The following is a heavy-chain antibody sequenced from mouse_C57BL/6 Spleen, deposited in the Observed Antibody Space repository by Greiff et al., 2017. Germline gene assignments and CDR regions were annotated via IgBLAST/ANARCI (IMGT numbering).Heavy chain of an antibody. V-gene: IGHV3-6*01. CDR2: ISYDGSN. CDR1: GYSFTSCYY. Sequence: EVKLMESGPGLVKPSQSLSLTCSVTGYSFTSCYYWNWIRQFPGNKLEWMGYISYDGSNNYNPSLKNRISITRDTSKNQFFLKLKSVTTEDTATYDCASGTYYGSSRYAMDYWGQGTTVTVSS. CDR3: ASGTYYGSSRYAMDY. J-gene: IGHJ4*01. D-gene: IGHD1-1*01.